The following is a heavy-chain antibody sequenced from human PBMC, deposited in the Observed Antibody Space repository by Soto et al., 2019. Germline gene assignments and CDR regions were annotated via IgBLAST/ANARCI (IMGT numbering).Heavy chain of an antibody. CDR2: VSFDGKVT. CDR3: AREPYGDSPYFDY. CDR1: GFTFNSLS. Sequence: QVQLVESGGGMVQAGTSLRLSCTGSGFTFNSLSLHWVRQGPDKGLEWVAVVSFDGKVTYYADSVKGRFTVSRDNSKNTIYLEANSLGAEETYVYYCAREPYGDSPYFDYWGQGTPVTVSS. J-gene: IGHJ4*02. V-gene: IGHV3-30*04. D-gene: IGHD2-21*02.